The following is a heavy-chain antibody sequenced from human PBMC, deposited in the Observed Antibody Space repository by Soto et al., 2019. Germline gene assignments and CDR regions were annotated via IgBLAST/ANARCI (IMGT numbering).Heavy chain of an antibody. CDR2: ISGSGFKK. Sequence: VRLSCAASGFIFENFGMSWVRQAPGKGLEWISSISGSGFKKYYADSVKGRFTISRDNSKSTVYLELNNLSAEDTAVYHCAKNQGVELVPLATVDWFDPWGQGSVVTVSS. CDR1: GFIFENFG. V-gene: IGHV3-23*01. D-gene: IGHD1-26*01. J-gene: IGHJ5*02. CDR3: AKNQGVELVPLATVDWFDP.